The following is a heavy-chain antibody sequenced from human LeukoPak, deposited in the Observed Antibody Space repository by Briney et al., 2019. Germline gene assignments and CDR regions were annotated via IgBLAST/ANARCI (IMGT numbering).Heavy chain of an antibody. D-gene: IGHD4-17*01. J-gene: IGHJ4*02. CDR2: INHSGST. V-gene: IGHV4-34*01. CDR3: ARGIRGPDYGDYGHYFDY. CDR1: GWSFSGYY. Sequence: SETLSLTCAGDGWSFSGYYWSWIRQPPGKGLEWIGEINHSGSTNYNPSLKSRVTISVDTSKNQFSLKLSSVTAADTAVYYCARGIRGPDYGDYGHYFDYWGQGTLVTVSS.